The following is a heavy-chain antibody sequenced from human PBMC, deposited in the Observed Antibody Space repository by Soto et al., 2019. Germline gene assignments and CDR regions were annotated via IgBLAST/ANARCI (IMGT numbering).Heavy chain of an antibody. CDR2: ISGSGGST. D-gene: IGHD2-15*01. V-gene: IGHV3-23*01. CDR3: ARAIVGYCSGGSCSGYFDY. CDR1: GFTFSSYA. Sequence: EVQLLESGGGLVQPGGSLRLSCAASGFTFSSYAMSWVRQAPGKGLEWVSAISGSGGSTYYADSVQGRFTISRDNSKNTLYLQMNSLRAEDTAVYYCARAIVGYCSGGSCSGYFDYWGQGTLVTVSS. J-gene: IGHJ4*02.